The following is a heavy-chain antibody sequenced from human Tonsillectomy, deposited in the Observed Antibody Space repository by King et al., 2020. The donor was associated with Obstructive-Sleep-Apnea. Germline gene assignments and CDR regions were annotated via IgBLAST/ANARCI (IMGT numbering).Heavy chain of an antibody. D-gene: IGHD3-3*01. CDR2: ISGSGGST. CDR3: AKDLDFWSGYYTGIFDY. J-gene: IGHJ4*02. Sequence: EVQLVESGGGLVQPGGSLRLSCAASGFTFSSYAMSWVRQAPGKGLEWVSVISGSGGSTHYADSVKGRFTISRDNSKNTLYLQMNSLRAEDTAVYYCAKDLDFWSGYYTGIFDYWGQGTLVTVSS. CDR1: GFTFSSYA. V-gene: IGHV3-23*04.